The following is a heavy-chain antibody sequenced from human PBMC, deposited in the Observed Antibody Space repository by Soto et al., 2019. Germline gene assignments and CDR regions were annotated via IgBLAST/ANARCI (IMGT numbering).Heavy chain of an antibody. V-gene: IGHV4-30-4*01. CDR3: AREDRRITMVRGFGY. J-gene: IGHJ4*02. CDR2: IYYSGST. D-gene: IGHD3-10*01. CDR1: GGSTSSGDYY. Sequence: SETLSLTCTVSGGSTSSGDYYWSWIRQPLGKGLEWIGYIYYSGSTYYNPSLKSRVTISVDTSKNQFSLKLSSVTAADTAVYYCAREDRRITMVRGFGYWGQGTLVTVSS.